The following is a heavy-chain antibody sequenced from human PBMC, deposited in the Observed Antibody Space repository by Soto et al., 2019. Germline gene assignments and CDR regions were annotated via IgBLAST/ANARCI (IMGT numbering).Heavy chain of an antibody. Sequence: SETLSLTCTVSGVYISNYYWTWIRQPPGKGLEWIGYAYYSGSTNYNPSLKSRVSISLDTSNYQFSLKLSSVTAADTAVYYCARDGDGRMTTNPYYYNGMDVWGPGTTVTVSS. CDR3: ARDGDGRMTTNPYYYNGMDV. D-gene: IGHD4-4*01. CDR1: GVYISNYY. V-gene: IGHV4-59*01. CDR2: AYYSGST. J-gene: IGHJ6*02.